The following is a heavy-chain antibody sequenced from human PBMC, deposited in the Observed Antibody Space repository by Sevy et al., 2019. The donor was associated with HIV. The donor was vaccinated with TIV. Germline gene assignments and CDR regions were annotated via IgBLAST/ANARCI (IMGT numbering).Heavy chain of an antibody. D-gene: IGHD6-19*01. CDR3: ASPIAVATHDAFDI. J-gene: IGHJ3*02. Sequence: GGSLRLSCAASGFTFSSYSMNWVRQAPGKGLEWVSSISSSSSYIYYADSVKGRFTISRDNAKNSLYLQMNSLRAEDTAVYYCASPIAVATHDAFDIWGQGTMVTVSS. CDR1: GFTFSSYS. CDR2: ISSSSSYI. V-gene: IGHV3-21*01.